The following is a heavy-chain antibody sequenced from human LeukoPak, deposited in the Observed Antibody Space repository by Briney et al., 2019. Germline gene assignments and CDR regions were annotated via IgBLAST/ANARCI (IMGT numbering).Heavy chain of an antibody. CDR2: ITYRRSA. CDR3: AAYGGDWNFDS. Sequence: SETLSLTCTVYGSLDIYYFMFVRQPPGKGLQWLGEITYRRSADYNPSLKSRLTISIDVPQRQISLQLRSVTAADTAVYYCAAYGGDWNFDSWGQGTLVTVSS. J-gene: IGHJ4*02. D-gene: IGHD2-21*01. CDR1: GSLDIYY. V-gene: IGHV4-34*01.